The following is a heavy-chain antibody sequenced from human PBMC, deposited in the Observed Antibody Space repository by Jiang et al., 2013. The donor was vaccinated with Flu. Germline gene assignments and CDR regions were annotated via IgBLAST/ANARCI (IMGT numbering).Heavy chain of an antibody. D-gene: IGHD6-13*01. CDR2: IWYDGSNK. Sequence: ASGFTFSSYGMHWVRQAPGKGLEWVAVIWYDGSNKYYADSVKGRFTISRDNSKNTLYLQMNSLRAEDTAVYYCARGQQLAYYFDYWGQGTLVTVSS. J-gene: IGHJ4*02. CDR1: GFTFSSYG. CDR3: ARGQQLAYYFDY. V-gene: IGHV3-33*08.